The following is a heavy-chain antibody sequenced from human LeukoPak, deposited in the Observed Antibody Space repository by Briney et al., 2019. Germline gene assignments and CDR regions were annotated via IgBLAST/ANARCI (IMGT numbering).Heavy chain of an antibody. CDR1: GGTFSSYA. Sequence: SVKVSCKASGGTFSSYAISWVRQAPGQGLEWMGRIIPILGIANYAQKFQGRVTITADKSTSTAYMELSSLRSEDTAVYYCARGGQAPSDAFDIWGQGTMVTVSS. V-gene: IGHV1-69*04. CDR3: ARGGQAPSDAFDI. J-gene: IGHJ3*02. D-gene: IGHD3-10*01. CDR2: IIPILGIA.